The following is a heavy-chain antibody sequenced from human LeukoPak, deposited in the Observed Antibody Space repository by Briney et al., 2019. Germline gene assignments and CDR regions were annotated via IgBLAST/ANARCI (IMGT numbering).Heavy chain of an antibody. Sequence: PGGSLRLSCVASGFTFSSTTMGWVRQAPGRGLEWVSSITAIDGRTYYADSVRGRFTISRDNSKNTVYLQPNSLRAGDTAIYYCTKDRRGPAAGTWYFDSWGQGTLVTVSS. V-gene: IGHV3-23*01. CDR1: GFTFSSTT. CDR2: ITAIDGRT. D-gene: IGHD6-13*01. CDR3: TKDRRGPAAGTWYFDS. J-gene: IGHJ4*02.